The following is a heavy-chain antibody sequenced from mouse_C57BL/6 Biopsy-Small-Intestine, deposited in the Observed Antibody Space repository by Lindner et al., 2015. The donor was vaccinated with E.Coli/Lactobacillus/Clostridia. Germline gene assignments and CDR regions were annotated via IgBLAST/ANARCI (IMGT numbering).Heavy chain of an antibody. CDR3: ARGTGRGLDY. CDR1: GSTFSDYG. CDR2: INSGSSTI. D-gene: IGHD4-1*01. V-gene: IGHV5-17*01. Sequence: VQLQESGGGLVKPGGSLKFSCAASGSTFSDYGMHWVRQAPEKGLEWVAYINSGSSTINYADTVKGRFTISRDNAKNTLFLQMTSLRSEDTAMYYCARGTGRGLDYWGQGTTLTVSS. J-gene: IGHJ2*01.